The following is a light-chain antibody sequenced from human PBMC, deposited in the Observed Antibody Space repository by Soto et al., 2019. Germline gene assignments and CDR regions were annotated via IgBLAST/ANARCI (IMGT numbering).Light chain of an antibody. J-gene: IGKJ5*01. V-gene: IGKV1-13*02. CDR3: QQLNSYPIT. CDR1: QGITSA. Sequence: AIQLTQSPSSLSASVRDRVTITCRASQGITSALAWWQMKPGRAPKLLIYEASILESGVPSRFSGSGSGTEFTLTISSLQPEDFATYYCQQLNSYPITFGQGTRLEIK. CDR2: EAS.